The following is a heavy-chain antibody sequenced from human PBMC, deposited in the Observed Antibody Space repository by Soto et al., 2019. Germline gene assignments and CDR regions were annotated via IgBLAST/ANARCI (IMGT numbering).Heavy chain of an antibody. CDR1: GFTFSSYA. J-gene: IGHJ4*02. Sequence: GGSLRLSCAASGFTFSSYAMSWVRQAPGKGLEWVSAISGSGGSTYYADSVKGRFTISRDNSKNTLYLQMNSLRAEDTAVYYCAKDYDFWSGYYQPVFDYWGQGTLVTVSS. D-gene: IGHD3-3*01. V-gene: IGHV3-23*01. CDR3: AKDYDFWSGYYQPVFDY. CDR2: ISGSGGST.